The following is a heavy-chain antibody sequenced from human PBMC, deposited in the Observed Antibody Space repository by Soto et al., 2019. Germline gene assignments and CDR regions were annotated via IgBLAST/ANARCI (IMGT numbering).Heavy chain of an antibody. CDR3: AKVISTIGSKQWLAQTKHQALDY. Sequence: QVNLMQSGAEVKKPGASVKVSCKASGYNFNGYYIHWVRQAPGQGLEWMGWMNPNTGGANYAQKFQGKVIMTTDTSISTAYLELRSLTSDDTAVYYCAKVISTIGSKQWLAQTKHQALDYWGQGTLVTVSS. J-gene: IGHJ4*02. D-gene: IGHD6-19*01. CDR2: MNPNTGGA. V-gene: IGHV1-2*02. CDR1: GYNFNGYY.